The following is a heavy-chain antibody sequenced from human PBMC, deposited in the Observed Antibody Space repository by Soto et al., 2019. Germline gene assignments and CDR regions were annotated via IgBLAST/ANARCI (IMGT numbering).Heavy chain of an antibody. V-gene: IGHV4-59*01. CDR1: GGSISSYY. CDR3: ARDLVFDGGDAQYYYYGMDV. J-gene: IGHJ6*02. CDR2: IYYSGST. D-gene: IGHD2-21*02. Sequence: QVQLQESGPGLVKPSETLSLTCTVSGGSISSYYWSWIRQPPGKGLEWIGYIYYSGSTNYNPSLTSRVTISVDTAKNLFSLKLSSVTAADTAVYYCARDLVFDGGDAQYYYYGMDVWGQGTTFTVSS.